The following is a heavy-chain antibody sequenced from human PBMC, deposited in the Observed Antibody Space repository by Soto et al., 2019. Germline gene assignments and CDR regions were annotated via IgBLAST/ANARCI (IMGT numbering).Heavy chain of an antibody. Sequence: SETLSLTXTVSGGSISNYYWSWIRQPPGKGLEWIGYIYYSGSTNYNPSLKSRVTISVDTSKNQFSLKLNSVTAADTAVYYCARVNYGNYYYYYGMDVWGQGTTVTVSS. CDR1: GGSISNYY. V-gene: IGHV4-59*01. D-gene: IGHD4-17*01. CDR2: IYYSGST. CDR3: ARVNYGNYYYYYGMDV. J-gene: IGHJ6*02.